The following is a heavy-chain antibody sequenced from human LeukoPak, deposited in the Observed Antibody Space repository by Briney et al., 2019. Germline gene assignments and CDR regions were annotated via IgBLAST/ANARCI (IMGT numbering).Heavy chain of an antibody. V-gene: IGHV1/OR15-1*01. CDR2: INPNSGGT. D-gene: IGHD7-27*01. Sequence: ASVKVSCKASGYIFTDYYMHWVRQAPGQELGWMGRINPNSGGTNYAQKFQGRVTMTRDTSISTAYTELSSLRSEDTATYYCARESPLTGEGYFDYWGQGTLVTVSS. CDR1: GYIFTDYY. CDR3: ARESPLTGEGYFDY. J-gene: IGHJ4*02.